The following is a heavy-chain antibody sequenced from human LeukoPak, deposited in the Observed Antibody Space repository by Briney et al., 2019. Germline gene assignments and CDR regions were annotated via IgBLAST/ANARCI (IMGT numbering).Heavy chain of an antibody. J-gene: IGHJ5*02. V-gene: IGHV4-34*01. CDR2: INHSGST. CDR3: ARGRCSSTSCYFKLWTNWFDP. D-gene: IGHD2-2*01. CDR1: GCSISSGYY. Sequence: NPSETLSLTYTVSGCSISSGYYWSWIRQPPGKGLEWIGEINHSGSTNYNPSLKSRVTISVDTSKNQFSLKLSSVTAADTAVYYCARGRCSSTSCYFKLWTNWFDPWGQGTLVTVSS.